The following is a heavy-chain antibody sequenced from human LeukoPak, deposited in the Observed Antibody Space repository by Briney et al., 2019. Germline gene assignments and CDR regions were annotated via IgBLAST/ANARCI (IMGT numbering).Heavy chain of an antibody. CDR3: ARLYYEDYGMDV. J-gene: IGHJ6*02. CDR2: ISYDGSNK. V-gene: IGHV3-30-3*01. D-gene: IGHD3-22*01. Sequence: GGSLRLSCAASGFTFSSYAMHWVRQAPGKGLEWVAVISYDGSNKYYADSVKGRFTISRDNAKNSLYLQMNSLRAEDTAVYYCARLYYEDYGMDVWGQGTTVTVSS. CDR1: GFTFSSYA.